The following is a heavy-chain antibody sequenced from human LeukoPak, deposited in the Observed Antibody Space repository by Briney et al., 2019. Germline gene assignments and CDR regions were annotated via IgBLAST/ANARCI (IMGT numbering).Heavy chain of an antibody. CDR1: GFTFSSSA. J-gene: IGHJ3*02. D-gene: IGHD2-2*01. CDR2: IKQDGNDR. CDR3: ARSGTRGDASDI. Sequence: GGSLRLSCAASGFTFSSSAMSWVRQAPGKGLEWMANIKQDGNDRYYVDSVKGRFTISRDNALNSLFLQMNSLRAEDTGIYYCARSGTRGDASDIWGQGTLVTVSS. V-gene: IGHV3-7*03.